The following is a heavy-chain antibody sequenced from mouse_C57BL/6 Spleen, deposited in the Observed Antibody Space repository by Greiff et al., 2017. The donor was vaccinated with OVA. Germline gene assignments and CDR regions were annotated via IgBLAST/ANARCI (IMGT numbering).Heavy chain of an antibody. CDR3: ARSDYYGSSSAWFAY. CDR2: ISSGSSTI. D-gene: IGHD1-1*01. Sequence: EVQGVESGGGLVKPGGSLKLSCAASGFTFSDYGMHWVRQAPEKGLEWVAYISSGSSTIYYADTVKGRFTISRDNAKNTLFLQMTSLRSEDTAMYYCARSDYYGSSSAWFAYWGQGTLVTVSA. CDR1: GFTFSDYG. V-gene: IGHV5-17*01. J-gene: IGHJ3*01.